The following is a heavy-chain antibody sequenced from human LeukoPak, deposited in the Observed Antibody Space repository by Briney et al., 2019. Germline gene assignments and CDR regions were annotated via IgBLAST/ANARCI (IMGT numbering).Heavy chain of an antibody. Sequence: SETLSLTYNVSGGSISSSSYYWGWIRQPPGKGLEWIGSIYFSGRTYYNMSLKIRVTISIDTSKNQFSLKVNSVTAADTAVYYCARDNPYGSGTDYWGQGTLVTVSS. CDR3: ARDNPYGSGTDY. V-gene: IGHV4-39*07. CDR2: IYFSGRT. CDR1: GGSISSSSYY. J-gene: IGHJ4*02. D-gene: IGHD3-10*01.